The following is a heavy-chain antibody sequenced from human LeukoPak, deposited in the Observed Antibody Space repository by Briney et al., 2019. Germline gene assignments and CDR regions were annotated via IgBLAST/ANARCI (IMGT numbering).Heavy chain of an antibody. CDR2: IYTSGNT. J-gene: IGHJ6*03. CDR3: ARDSGSSLRYYYMDV. Sequence: PSETLSLTCTVSGVSFSNYYWSWLRQPAGKGLEWIARIYTSGNTHYNPSLESRLTMSVDTSKNQFSLKQISVTAADTAVYYCARDSGSSLRYYYMDVWGKGTRDSVSS. CDR1: GVSFSNYY. V-gene: IGHV4-4*07. D-gene: IGHD6-6*01.